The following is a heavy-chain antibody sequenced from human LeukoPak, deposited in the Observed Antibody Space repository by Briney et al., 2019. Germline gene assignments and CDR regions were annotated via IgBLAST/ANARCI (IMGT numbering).Heavy chain of an antibody. CDR1: GGSISSTSYY. CDR2: IYYSGTT. J-gene: IGHJ4*02. Sequence: SETLSLTCTVSGGSISSTSYYWGWVRQSPGKGLEWIGTIYYSGTTYYNPSLKSRVTISVDTSKNQFSLKLSSVTAADTAVYYCARGARAGYNLEPFDYWGQGTLVTVSS. V-gene: IGHV4-39*07. CDR3: ARGARAGYNLEPFDY. D-gene: IGHD5-24*01.